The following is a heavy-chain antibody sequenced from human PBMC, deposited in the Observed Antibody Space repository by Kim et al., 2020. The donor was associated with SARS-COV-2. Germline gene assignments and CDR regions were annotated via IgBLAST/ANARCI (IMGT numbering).Heavy chain of an antibody. CDR2: INTNTGNP. D-gene: IGHD6-19*01. Sequence: ASVKVSCKTSGYTFTSYAMNWVRQAPGQGLDWMGWINTNTGNPTYAQGFRGRFVFSLETSVSTAYLQISSLKADDTAVYFCATTAVAGSSNFFGYWGQGALVTVSS. CDR3: ATTAVAGSSNFFGY. V-gene: IGHV7-4-1*02. J-gene: IGHJ4*02. CDR1: GYTFTSYA.